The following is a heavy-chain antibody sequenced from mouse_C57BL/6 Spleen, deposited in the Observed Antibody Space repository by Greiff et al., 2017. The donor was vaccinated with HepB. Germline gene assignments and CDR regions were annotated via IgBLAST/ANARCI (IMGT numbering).Heavy chain of an antibody. CDR1: GFTFSDYG. J-gene: IGHJ4*01. CDR3: ARRNYSNYGYAMDY. CDR2: ISSGSSTI. D-gene: IGHD2-5*01. Sequence: EVKLMESGGGLVKPGGSLKLSCAASGFTFSDYGMHWVRQAPEKGLEWVAYISSGSSTIYYADTVKGRFTISRDNAKNTLFLQMTSLRSEDTAMYYCARRNYSNYGYAMDYWGQGTSVTVSS. V-gene: IGHV5-17*01.